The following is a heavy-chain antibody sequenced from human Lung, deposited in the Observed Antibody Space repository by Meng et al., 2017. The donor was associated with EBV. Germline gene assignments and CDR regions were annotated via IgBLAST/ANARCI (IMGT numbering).Heavy chain of an antibody. CDR3: ARGRRNEPLFDY. CDR1: GYPFSTQT. V-gene: IGHV1-69*13. Sequence: QAQVGSFWGGVKKPGALSQVPFKTSGYPFSTQTFSWVRQAPGQGLEWMGGLIAVFDKTKAAPRFQDRVTFTADESTSTAYMELSSLTFDDTAVYFCARGRRNEPLFDYWGQGTLVTVSS. CDR2: LIAVFDKT. J-gene: IGHJ4*02. D-gene: IGHD1-14*01.